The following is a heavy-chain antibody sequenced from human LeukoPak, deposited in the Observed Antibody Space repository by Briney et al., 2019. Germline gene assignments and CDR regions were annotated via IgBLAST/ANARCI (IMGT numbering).Heavy chain of an antibody. Sequence: SETLSLTCTVSGGSISSGGYYWSWIRQHPGKGLEWIGYIHYSGSTYYNPSLKSRVTISVDTSKNQFSLKLSSVTAADTAVYFCASDPYYDRSGGFDPWGQGTLVTVSS. V-gene: IGHV4-31*03. D-gene: IGHD3-16*01. CDR2: IHYSGST. CDR3: ASDPYYDRSGGFDP. J-gene: IGHJ5*02. CDR1: GGSISSGGYY.